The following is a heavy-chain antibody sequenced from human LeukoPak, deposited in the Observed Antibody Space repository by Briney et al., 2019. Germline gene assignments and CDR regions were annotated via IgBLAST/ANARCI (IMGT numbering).Heavy chain of an antibody. CDR3: ARRAPEKELDY. CDR2: INSDGSST. CDR1: GFIFSTYW. J-gene: IGHJ4*02. V-gene: IGHV3-74*01. Sequence: GGSLRLSCAASGFIFSTYWMYWVRQAPGKGLLWVSRINSDGSSTGYADSVKGRFTISRDNAKNTLYLQVNSLRAEDTAVYYCARRAPEKELDYWGQGTLVTVSS.